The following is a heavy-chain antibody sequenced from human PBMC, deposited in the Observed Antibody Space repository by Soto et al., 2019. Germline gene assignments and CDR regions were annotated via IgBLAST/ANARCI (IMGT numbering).Heavy chain of an antibody. V-gene: IGHV3-30*18. J-gene: IGHJ6*02. D-gene: IGHD3-3*01. CDR3: AKESETQNYYYGMDV. CDR2: ISYDGSNK. Sequence: SLKISCAASGFTFSSYGMHWVRQAPGKGLEWVAVISYDGSNKYYADSVKGRFTISRDNSKNTLYLQMNSLRAEDTAVYYCAKESETQNYYYGMDVWGQGTTVTVSS. CDR1: GFTFSSYG.